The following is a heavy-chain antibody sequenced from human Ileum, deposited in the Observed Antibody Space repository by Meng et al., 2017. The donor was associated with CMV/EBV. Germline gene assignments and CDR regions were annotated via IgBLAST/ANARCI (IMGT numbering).Heavy chain of an antibody. J-gene: IGHJ6*02. CDR2: IIPIFGTA. CDR3: ARNSKLRLGVVISYYGMDV. CDR1: GGTFSSYA. D-gene: IGHD3-3*01. Sequence: SVKVSCKASGGTFSSYAISWVRQAPGQGLEWMGGIIPIFGTANYAQKFQGRVTITTDESTSTAYMELSSLRSEDTAVYYCARNSKLRLGVVISYYGMDVWGQGTTVTVSS. V-gene: IGHV1-69*05.